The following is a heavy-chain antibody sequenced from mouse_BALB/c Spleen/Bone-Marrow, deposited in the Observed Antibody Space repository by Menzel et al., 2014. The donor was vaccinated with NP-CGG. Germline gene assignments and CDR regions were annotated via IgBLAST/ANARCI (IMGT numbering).Heavy chain of an antibody. CDR3: ARDYGYAMDY. CDR1: GITFSSFG. CDR2: ISSGSSTI. J-gene: IGHJ4*01. D-gene: IGHD1-1*01. V-gene: IGHV5-17*02. Sequence: EVKLMESGGGLVQPGGSRKLSCAASGITFSSFGMHWVRQAPEKGLEWVAYISSGSSTIYYADTVKGRFTISRDNPKNPLFLQMTSLRSEDTAMYYCARDYGYAMDYWGQGTSVTVSS.